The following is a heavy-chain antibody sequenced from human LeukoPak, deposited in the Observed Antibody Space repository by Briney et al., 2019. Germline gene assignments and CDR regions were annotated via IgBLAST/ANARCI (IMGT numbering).Heavy chain of an antibody. CDR2: FDPEDGET. V-gene: IGHV1-24*01. D-gene: IGHD5-12*01. CDR1: GYTLTELS. CDR3: ASAVDIVATRPDWFDP. Sequence: ASVKVSCKASGYTLTELSMHWVRQAPGKGLEWMGGFDPEDGETIYAQKFQGRVTMTEDTSTDTAYMELSSLRSEDTAVYYCASAVDIVATRPDWFDPWGQGTLVTVSS. J-gene: IGHJ5*02.